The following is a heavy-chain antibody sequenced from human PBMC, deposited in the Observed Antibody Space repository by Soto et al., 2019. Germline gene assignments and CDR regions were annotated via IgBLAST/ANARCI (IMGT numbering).Heavy chain of an antibody. J-gene: IGHJ6*03. Sequence: GGSLRLSCVASGFMLSAYGMHWVRQAPGKGLEWVAVIWYDGSEKYYADSVKGRFTISRDTSKNTLYLQMNSLRAEDTAVYYCARARSDYDFWSGYRNVYYYYYYMDVWGKGTTVTVSS. V-gene: IGHV3-33*01. CDR1: GFMLSAYG. CDR2: IWYDGSEK. D-gene: IGHD3-3*01. CDR3: ARARSDYDFWSGYRNVYYYYYYMDV.